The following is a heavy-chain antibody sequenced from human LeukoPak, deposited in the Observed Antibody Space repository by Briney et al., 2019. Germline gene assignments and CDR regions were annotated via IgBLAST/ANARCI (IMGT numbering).Heavy chain of an antibody. CDR2: ISYDGSNK. CDR3: ARPGYSYGYAGSSFDY. Sequence: PGGSLRLPCAASGFTFSSYAMHWVRQAPGKGLEWVAVISYDGSNKYYADSVKGRFTISRDNSKNTLYLQMNSLRAEDTAVYYCARPGYSYGYAGSSFDYWGQGTLVTVS. CDR1: GFTFSSYA. D-gene: IGHD5-18*01. J-gene: IGHJ4*02. V-gene: IGHV3-30-3*01.